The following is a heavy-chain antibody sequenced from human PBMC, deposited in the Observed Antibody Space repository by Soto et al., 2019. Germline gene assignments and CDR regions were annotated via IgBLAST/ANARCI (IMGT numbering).Heavy chain of an antibody. V-gene: IGHV4-59*02. CDR1: GGSVSSYY. D-gene: IGHD3-22*01. CDR3: ARGYYYDSSGYYFAY. J-gene: IGHJ4*02. Sequence: SETLSLTCTVSGGSVSSYYWSWIRQPPGKGLEWIGYIYYSGSTNYNPSLKSRVTISVDTSKNQFSLKLSSVTAADTAVYYCARGYYYDSSGYYFAYWGQRTLVPVSS. CDR2: IYYSGST.